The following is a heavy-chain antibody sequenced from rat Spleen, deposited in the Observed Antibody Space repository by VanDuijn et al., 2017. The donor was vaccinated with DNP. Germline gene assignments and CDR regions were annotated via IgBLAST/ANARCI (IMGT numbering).Heavy chain of an antibody. D-gene: IGHD5-1*01. CDR1: GFTFSNCN. Sequence: EVQLVESGGGLVQPGRSLKLSCAASGFTFSNCNMAWVRQAPKKGLEWVATISYDGSSTYYRDSVKGRFTISRDDAKSTLYLQMVSLRSEDTATYYCARQDWERFAYWGQGTLVTVSS. CDR2: ISYDGSST. V-gene: IGHV5-7*01. J-gene: IGHJ3*01. CDR3: ARQDWERFAY.